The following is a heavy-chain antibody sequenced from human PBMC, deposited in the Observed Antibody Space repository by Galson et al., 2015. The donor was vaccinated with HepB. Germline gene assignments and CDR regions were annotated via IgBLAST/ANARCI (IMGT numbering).Heavy chain of an antibody. CDR3: ARAPPNNYHGCGYCHLDY. D-gene: IGHD3-22*01. CDR2: IWYDGSNK. V-gene: IGHV3-33*01. J-gene: IGHJ4*02. Sequence: SLRLSCAASGFTFSSYGMHWVRQAPGKGLEWVAVIWYDGSNKCYADSVKGRFTISRDNAKNTLYLQMNSLRAEDTAVYYCARAPPNNYHGCGYCHLDYWGLGTLVTVSS. CDR1: GFTFSSYG.